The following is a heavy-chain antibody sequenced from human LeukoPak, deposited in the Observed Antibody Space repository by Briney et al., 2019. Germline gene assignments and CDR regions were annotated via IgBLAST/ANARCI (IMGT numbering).Heavy chain of an antibody. CDR2: ITGSGGHT. Sequence: GGTLRLSCAASGFTFSTYGMSWVRQAPGKGLEWVSVITGSGGHTVYADSVKGRFTISRDNAKNSLYLQMNSLRAEDTAVYYCAGDGGNHRQWGQGTLVTVSS. J-gene: IGHJ4*02. D-gene: IGHD4-23*01. V-gene: IGHV3-23*01. CDR3: AGDGGNHRQ. CDR1: GFTFSTYG.